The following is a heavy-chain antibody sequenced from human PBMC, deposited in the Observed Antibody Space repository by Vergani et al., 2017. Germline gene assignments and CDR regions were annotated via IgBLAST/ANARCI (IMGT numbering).Heavy chain of an antibody. D-gene: IGHD1-7*01. CDR2: IYYSGST. Sequence: QVQLQESGPGLVKPSETLSLTCPVSGGSISSYYWSWIRQPPGKGLEWIGYIYYSGSTNYNPSLKSRVTISVDAYKNQFSLKLSSVTAADTAVYYCARAQLELSPGFYYYYMDVWGKGTTVTVSS. CDR3: ARAQLELSPGFYYYYMDV. CDR1: GGSISSYY. J-gene: IGHJ6*03. V-gene: IGHV4-59*01.